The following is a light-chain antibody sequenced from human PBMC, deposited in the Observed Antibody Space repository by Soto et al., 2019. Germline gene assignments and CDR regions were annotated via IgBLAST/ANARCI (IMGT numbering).Light chain of an antibody. CDR1: QSVSSN. V-gene: IGKV3-15*01. J-gene: IGKJ3*01. CDR2: GAS. Sequence: ETVMTQSPATLSVSPGERATLSCRASQSVSSNLAWYQQKPGQAPRLLIYGASTRATGIPARFSGSGSGTEFTLTISSLQSEDFAVYYCQQYNNWPPGTFGPGTKVD. CDR3: QQYNNWPPGT.